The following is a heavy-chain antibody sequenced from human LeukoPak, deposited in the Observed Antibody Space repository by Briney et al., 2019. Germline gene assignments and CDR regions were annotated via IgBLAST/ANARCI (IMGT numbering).Heavy chain of an antibody. J-gene: IGHJ3*02. D-gene: IGHD3-10*01. CDR1: EHIFSNYW. Sequence: GESLKISCQGPEHIFSNYWIGWVRQMPGKGLEWMGSIYTGDSDTRYRPSLQGQVTISVDKSISTAYLQWSSLKASDTAMYYCARRPTFGSGSYDDAFDIWGQGTMVTVSS. CDR3: ARRPTFGSGSYDDAFDI. V-gene: IGHV5-51*01. CDR2: IYTGDSDT.